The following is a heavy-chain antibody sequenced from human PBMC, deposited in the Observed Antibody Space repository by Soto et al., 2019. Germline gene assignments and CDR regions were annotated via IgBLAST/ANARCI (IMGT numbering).Heavy chain of an antibody. CDR1: GFTFSNYA. D-gene: IGHD6-13*01. Sequence: EVQLLESGGGMVQPGGSLRLSCAVSGFTFSNYAMSWVRQAPGKGLEWVSALHGSGDSTYYADSVKGRFTISRDNTKNRLYLQMNSLRVEDTAVYYCAKGNYRSSWDGDHWGQGTLVNVSS. J-gene: IGHJ4*02. CDR3: AKGNYRSSWDGDH. CDR2: LHGSGDST. V-gene: IGHV3-23*01.